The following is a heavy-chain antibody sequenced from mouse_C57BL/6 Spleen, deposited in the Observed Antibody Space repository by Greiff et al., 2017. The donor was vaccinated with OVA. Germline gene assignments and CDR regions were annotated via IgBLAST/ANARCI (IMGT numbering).Heavy chain of an antibody. V-gene: IGHV1-52*01. CDR2: IDPSDSET. CDR1: GYTFTSYW. J-gene: IGHJ2*01. CDR3: AIHDLEGNYFDY. Sequence: QVQLQQPGAELVRPGSSVKLSCKASGYTFTSYWMHWVKQRPIQGLEWIGNIDPSDSETHYNQKFKDKATLTVDKSSSTAYMQLSSLTSEYSAVYYCAIHDLEGNYFDYWGQDTTLTVSS.